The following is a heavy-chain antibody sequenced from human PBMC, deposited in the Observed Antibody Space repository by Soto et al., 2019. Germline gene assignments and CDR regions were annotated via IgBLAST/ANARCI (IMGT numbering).Heavy chain of an antibody. D-gene: IGHD3-10*01. Sequence: QVQLQQWGAGLLKPSETLSLTCAVYGGSFSGYYWSWIRQPPGKGLEWIGEINHSGSTNYNPSLKSRVTTSVNPSKTQFSLKLCSVNADDTAVFYCARDQLAAMGGGVIMPWGQGTLVTVSS. CDR1: GGSFSGYY. CDR2: INHSGST. CDR3: ARDQLAAMGGGVIMP. J-gene: IGHJ4*02. V-gene: IGHV4-34*01.